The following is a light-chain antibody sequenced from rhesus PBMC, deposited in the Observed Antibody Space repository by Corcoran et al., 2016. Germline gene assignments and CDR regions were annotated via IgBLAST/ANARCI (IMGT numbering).Light chain of an antibody. J-gene: IGKJ2*01. V-gene: IGKV2-104*02. CDR1: QSLLDSEDGNTY. CDR3: MQALEFPYS. Sequence: DIVMTQTPLSLPVTPGEPASISCRSSQSLLDSEDGNTYWDWYLQKPGQSPQLLIYEVSNRASGVQERFSGSGSDTDFTLKISRVEAEAVGVYYCMQALEFPYSFGQGTKVEIK. CDR2: EVS.